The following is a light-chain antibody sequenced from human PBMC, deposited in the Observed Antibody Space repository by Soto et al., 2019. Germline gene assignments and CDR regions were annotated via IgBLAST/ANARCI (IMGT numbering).Light chain of an antibody. J-gene: IGKJ1*01. CDR2: DAS. Sequence: DIVMTHSPATLSVSPCESATLFSSASQSVSSSSLAWYQQKPGQAPRLLIYDASTRATGIPDRFSGSGSGTDFTLTISRLEPEDFAVYHCQQYGSSPWTFGQGTKVDI. CDR3: QQYGSSPWT. V-gene: IGKV3-20*01. CDR1: QSVSSSS.